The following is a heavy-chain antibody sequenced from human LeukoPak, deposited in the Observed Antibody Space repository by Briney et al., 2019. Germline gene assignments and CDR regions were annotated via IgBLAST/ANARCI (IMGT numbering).Heavy chain of an antibody. CDR2: INHSGST. CDR3: ARGGDIVATKRGFDY. V-gene: IGHV4-34*01. J-gene: IGHJ4*02. CDR1: GGPFSDYY. Sequence: PSETLSLTCAVYGGPFSDYYWSWIRQPPGKGLEWIGEINHSGSTNYNPSLKSRVTISVDTSKNQFSLKLSSVTAADTAVYYCARGGDIVATKRGFDYWGQGTLVTVSS. D-gene: IGHD5-12*01.